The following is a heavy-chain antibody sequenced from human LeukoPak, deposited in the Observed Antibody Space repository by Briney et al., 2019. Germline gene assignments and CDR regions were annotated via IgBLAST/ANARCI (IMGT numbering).Heavy chain of an antibody. CDR3: ARGRGTTMVRGVITNYFDL. CDR1: GYTFTAHY. CDR2: IDPNSGGT. D-gene: IGHD3-10*01. V-gene: IGHV1-2*02. J-gene: IGHJ2*01. Sequence: ASVKVSCRASGYTFTAHYIHWVRQAPGQGLEWMGWIDPNSGGTNYAQKLLGSVTMTGDTSINTAFMELSRLRSDDTAIYYCARGRGTTMVRGVITNYFDLWGRGSLVTVSS.